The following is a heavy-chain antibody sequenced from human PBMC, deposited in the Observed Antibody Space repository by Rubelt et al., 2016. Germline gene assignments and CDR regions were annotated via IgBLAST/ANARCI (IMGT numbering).Heavy chain of an antibody. Sequence: QVQLQESGPGLVKPSETLSLTCTVSGYSISSGYWGWIRQPPGKGLEWIGTLYHTGSTYYNPSLKSRVTIAGDQSKNQFPLKPGFVTAADTAVYYCARRGRTGSTFVFWVDPWGEGVLVTVS. CDR2: LYHTGST. J-gene: IGHJ5*02. D-gene: IGHD1-7*01. CDR3: ARRGRTGSTFVFWVDP. V-gene: IGHV4-38-2*02. CDR1: GYSISSGY.